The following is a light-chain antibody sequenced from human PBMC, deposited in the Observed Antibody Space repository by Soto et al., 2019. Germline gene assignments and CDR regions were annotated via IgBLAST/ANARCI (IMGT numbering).Light chain of an antibody. V-gene: IGKV4-1*01. CDR3: QQYYSTIT. CDR1: QSVLYSSNNKNY. J-gene: IGKJ5*01. CDR2: WAS. Sequence: DIVLTQSPDSLAVSLGERATINCKSSQSVLYSSNNKNYLAWYQQKPGQPPKLLIYWASTRESGVPDRFSGSGSGTDFTLTISCLQAEDVAVYYCQQYYSTITFGQGTRLEIK.